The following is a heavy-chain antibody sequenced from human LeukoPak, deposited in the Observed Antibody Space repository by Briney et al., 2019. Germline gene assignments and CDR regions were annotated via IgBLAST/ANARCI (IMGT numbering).Heavy chain of an antibody. CDR3: ARALDYYDSSGYYPFDY. Sequence: GGSLRLSCAASGFTFSDYYMSWVRQAPGKGLEWVSYISSSSSYTNYADSVKGRFTISRDNAKNTLYLQMNSLRAEDTAVYYCARALDYYDSSGYYPFDYWGQGTLVTVSS. CDR1: GFTFSDYY. CDR2: ISSSSSYT. V-gene: IGHV3-11*06. D-gene: IGHD3-22*01. J-gene: IGHJ4*02.